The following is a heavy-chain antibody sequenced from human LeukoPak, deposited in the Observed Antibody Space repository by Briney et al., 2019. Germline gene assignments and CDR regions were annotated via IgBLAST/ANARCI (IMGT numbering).Heavy chain of an antibody. CDR2: IYYSGST. J-gene: IGHJ4*02. V-gene: IGHV4-39*01. Sequence: SETLSLTCAVSGGSISSTSSYWGWIRQPPGKGLEWIGSIYYSGSTYYNPSLKSRVTMSVDTSKNQFPLKLSSVTAADTAVYYCARHGGVGVIPDFDYWGPGTLVTVSS. CDR1: GGSISSTSSY. D-gene: IGHD2-8*02. CDR3: ARHGGVGVIPDFDY.